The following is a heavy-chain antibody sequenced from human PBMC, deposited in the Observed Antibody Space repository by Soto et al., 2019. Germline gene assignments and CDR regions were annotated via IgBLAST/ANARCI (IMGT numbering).Heavy chain of an antibody. D-gene: IGHD5-18*01. J-gene: IGHJ4*02. CDR3: ARLPVDTVTSLDY. CDR1: GFTFSRYW. Sequence: EVQLVESGGDLVQPGGFLRLSCATSGFTFSRYWMHWVRQVPGKGLVWVSRINSDGSSISYSDSVKGRFTISRDNAKNTLYLQMNSLRVEDSAVYYCARLPVDTVTSLDYWGLGILVTVSS. CDR2: INSDGSSI. V-gene: IGHV3-74*01.